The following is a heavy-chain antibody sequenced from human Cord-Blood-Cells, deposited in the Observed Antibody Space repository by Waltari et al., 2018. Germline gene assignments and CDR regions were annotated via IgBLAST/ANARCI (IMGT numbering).Heavy chain of an antibody. D-gene: IGHD2-21*01. V-gene: IGHV4-4*02. CDR2: IYHSGST. CDR3: ARSMCGGDCYYYYYGMDV. J-gene: IGHJ6*02. Sequence: QVQLKEPGPGLVKPSGTLSLTCAVPGGPFSSSTWWSWVGRPPGRGLEWIGEIYHSGSTNYNPSLKSRVTISVDKSKNQFSLKLSSVTAADTAVYYCARSMCGGDCYYYYYGMDVWGQGTTVTVSS. CDR1: GGPFSSSTW.